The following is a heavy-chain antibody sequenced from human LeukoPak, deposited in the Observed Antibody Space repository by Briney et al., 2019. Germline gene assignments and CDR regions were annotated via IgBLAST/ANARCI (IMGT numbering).Heavy chain of an antibody. CDR2: ISSSSNYI. Sequence: PGGSLRLSCAASGFTFSTYTLSWVRQAPGKGLERVSSISSSSNYIYYADSVKRRFTISRDNAKSSLSLQMTSLRAEDPAVYYCARERSPKCSGGSCYLYCWGPGTLVTVSS. V-gene: IGHV3-21*01. J-gene: IGHJ4*02. D-gene: IGHD2-15*01. CDR3: ARERSPKCSGGSCYLYC. CDR1: GFTFSTYT.